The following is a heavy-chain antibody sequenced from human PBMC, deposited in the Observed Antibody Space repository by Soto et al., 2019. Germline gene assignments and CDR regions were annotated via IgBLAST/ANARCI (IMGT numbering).Heavy chain of an antibody. CDR3: ARDVYSSGADWFDS. CDR2: ISAYNGNT. V-gene: IGHV1-18*01. Sequence: ASVKVSCKASGYTFTSYVISWVRQAPGQGLEWMGWISAYNGNTNYAQKLQGRVTMTTDTSTSTAYMELRSLRSDDTAVYYCARDVYSSGADWFDSWGQGPLVTVSS. J-gene: IGHJ5*01. CDR1: GYTFTSYV. D-gene: IGHD6-19*01.